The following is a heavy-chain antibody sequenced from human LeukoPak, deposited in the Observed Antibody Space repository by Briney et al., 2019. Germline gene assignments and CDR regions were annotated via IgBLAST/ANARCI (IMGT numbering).Heavy chain of an antibody. CDR2: IWYDGTNK. J-gene: IGHJ4*02. CDR3: ARGVGGSYLFDY. V-gene: IGHV3-33*01. CDR1: GFTFSNYD. Sequence: PGRSLRLSCAASGFTFSNYDMHWVRQAPGRGLEWVAGIWYDGTNKYYADCVKGRFTISRDSSKNKLHLQMNSLRPEDTAVYYCARGVGGSYLFDYWGQGPLVTVSS. D-gene: IGHD1-26*01.